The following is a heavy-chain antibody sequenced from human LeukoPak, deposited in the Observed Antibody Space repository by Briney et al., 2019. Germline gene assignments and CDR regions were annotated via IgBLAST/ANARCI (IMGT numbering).Heavy chain of an antibody. CDR3: AISSSGWYLVANFDY. CDR1: GYTFTSYD. Sequence: ASVKVSCKASGYTFTSYDINWVRQATGQGLEWMGWMNPNSGNTGYAQKFQGRATMTRNTSISTAYMELSSLRSEDTAVYYCAISSSGWYLVANFDYWGQGTLVTVSS. CDR2: MNPNSGNT. V-gene: IGHV1-8*01. J-gene: IGHJ4*02. D-gene: IGHD6-19*01.